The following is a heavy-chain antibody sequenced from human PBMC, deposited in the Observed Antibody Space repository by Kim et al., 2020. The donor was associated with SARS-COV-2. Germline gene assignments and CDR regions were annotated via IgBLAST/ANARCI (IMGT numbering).Heavy chain of an antibody. CDR1: GFTFSDSA. V-gene: IGHV3-73*01. J-gene: IGHJ3*02. CDR2: IRSKANTYAT. CDR3: TRVPGTPLAFWDAFDI. Sequence: GGSLRLSCAASGFTFSDSAIHWFRQASGKGLEWVGRIRSKANTYATAYAASVKGRFTISRDDSKNTAYLQMNSLKTEDTAVYFCTRVPGTPLAFWDAFDIWGQGTMVTVSS. D-gene: IGHD1-1*01.